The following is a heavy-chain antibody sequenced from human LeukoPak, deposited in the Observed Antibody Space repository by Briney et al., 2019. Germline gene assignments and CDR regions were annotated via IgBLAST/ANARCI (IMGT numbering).Heavy chain of an antibody. J-gene: IGHJ6*03. CDR3: ARVISWVTTVTVQTNYYMDV. V-gene: IGHV4-38-2*02. D-gene: IGHD4-17*01. CDR1: GYSISSGYY. Sequence: SETLSLTCTVSGYSISSGYYWGWIRQPPGKGLEWIGSIYHSGSTYYNPSLKSRVTISVDTSKNQFSLKLSSVTAADTAVYYCARVISWVTTVTVQTNYYMDVWGKGTTVTVSS. CDR2: IYHSGST.